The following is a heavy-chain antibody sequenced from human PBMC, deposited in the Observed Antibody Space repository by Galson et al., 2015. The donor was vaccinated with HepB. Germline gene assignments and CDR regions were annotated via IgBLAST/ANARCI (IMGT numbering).Heavy chain of an antibody. CDR1: GYTFNKYG. D-gene: IGHD3-9*01. J-gene: IGHJ4*02. Sequence: SVKVSCKASGYTFNKYGIRWVRQAPGQGLEWMGWISTKRGNTKHAQNFQGRVTMTTETSTNTAYMELRSLRSADTAVYYCARDVDWALDYWGQGTLVTVSS. V-gene: IGHV1-18*01. CDR2: ISTKRGNT. CDR3: ARDVDWALDY.